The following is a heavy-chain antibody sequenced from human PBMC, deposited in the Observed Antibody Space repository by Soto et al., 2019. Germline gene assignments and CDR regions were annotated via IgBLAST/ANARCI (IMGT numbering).Heavy chain of an antibody. CDR2: TYDSGST. D-gene: IGHD4-17*01. CDR1: GGSISGGGYY. V-gene: IGHV4-30-4*01. Sequence: QVQLQESGPGLVKPSETLSLTCTVSGGSISGGGYYWSWIRQPPGKGLEWIGYTYDSGSTYYNPSLKSRISISIATSKNQFSLRPTSVTAADTAVYYCAREIIPLTTDWYFDLWGRGTLVTVSS. J-gene: IGHJ2*01. CDR3: AREIIPLTTDWYFDL.